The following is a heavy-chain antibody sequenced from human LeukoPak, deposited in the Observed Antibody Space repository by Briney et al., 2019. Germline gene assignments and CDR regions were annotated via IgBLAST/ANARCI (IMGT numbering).Heavy chain of an antibody. D-gene: IGHD6-19*01. CDR2: IIPIFGTA. J-gene: IGHJ3*02. V-gene: IGHV1-69*05. Sequence: SVKVSCKASGGTFSSYAISWVRQAPGQGLEWMGGIIPIFGTANYAQKLQGRVTMTTDTSTSTAYMELRSLRSDDTAVYYCRAVAGPWDAFDIWGQGTMVTVSS. CDR3: RAVAGPWDAFDI. CDR1: GGTFSSYA.